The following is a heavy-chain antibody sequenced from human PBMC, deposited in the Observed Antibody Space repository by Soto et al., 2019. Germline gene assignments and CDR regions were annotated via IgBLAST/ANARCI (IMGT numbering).Heavy chain of an antibody. J-gene: IGHJ4*02. V-gene: IGHV3-7*01. CDR1: GFTFSSYW. Sequence: GGSLRLSCAASGFTFSSYWMGWVRQAPGKGLEWVANIKQDGSEKYYVDSVKGRFTISRGNAKNSLYLQMNSLRAEDTAVYYCARELDFWSGSLFDYWGQGTLVTVSS. D-gene: IGHD3-3*01. CDR3: ARELDFWSGSLFDY. CDR2: IKQDGSEK.